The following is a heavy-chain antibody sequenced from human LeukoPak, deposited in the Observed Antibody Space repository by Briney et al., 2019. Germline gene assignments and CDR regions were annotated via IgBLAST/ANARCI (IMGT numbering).Heavy chain of an antibody. J-gene: IGHJ5*02. CDR1: GDSISSDY. D-gene: IGHD6-13*01. CDR3: AGVGSSSRLFDP. V-gene: IGHV4-59*01. CDR2: IYYRGIT. Sequence: PSETLSLTCSVSGDSISSDYWSWIRQPPGKGLEWIGFIYYRGITYYNPSLKSRVTISVDTSKSQFSLKLSSVTAADTAVYYCAGVGSSSRLFDPWGQGTLVTVSS.